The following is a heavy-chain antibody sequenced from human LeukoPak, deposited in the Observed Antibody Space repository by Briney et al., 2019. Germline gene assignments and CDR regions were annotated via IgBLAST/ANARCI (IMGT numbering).Heavy chain of an antibody. J-gene: IGHJ4*02. CDR3: ARDRGYSCGY. CDR1: GFTFSSYA. Sequence: GGSLRLSCAASGFTFSSYAMNWVRQAPGKGLEWVSTISGSGDSTYYADSVKGRFTISRDNSKNTLYLQMNTLRAEGTAVYYCARDRGYSCGYWGQGTLVTVSS. D-gene: IGHD5-18*01. CDR2: ISGSGDST. V-gene: IGHV3-23*01.